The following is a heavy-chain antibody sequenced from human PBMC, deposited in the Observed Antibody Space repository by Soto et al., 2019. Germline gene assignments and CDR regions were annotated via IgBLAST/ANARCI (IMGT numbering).Heavy chain of an antibody. CDR3: ARRFSWGLTTFTFYYFDY. CDR2: INHSGST. J-gene: IGHJ4*02. CDR1: GGSFRGYY. D-gene: IGHD3-16*01. V-gene: IGHV4-34*01. Sequence: QVQLQQRGAGLLKPSETLSLTCAVYGGSFRGYYWGWIRQPTGKGLEWIGEINHSGSTNYNPSLQIRVTISVDTSQDQFSLKLSSVTAADTVVYYCARRFSWGLTTFTFYYFDYWGQGTLVTVSS.